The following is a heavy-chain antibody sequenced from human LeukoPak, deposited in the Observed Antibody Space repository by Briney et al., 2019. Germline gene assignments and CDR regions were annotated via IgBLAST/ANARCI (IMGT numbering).Heavy chain of an antibody. CDR2: IVVGSGNT. V-gene: IGHV1-58*02. CDR3: ARVRYDSSGYGFDY. D-gene: IGHD3-22*01. Sequence: RASVKVSCKASGFTFTSSAMQWVRQARGQRLEWIGWIVVGSGNTNYAQKFQERVTMTRDTSTSTVYMELSSLRSEDTAVYYCARVRYDSSGYGFDYWGQGTLVTVSS. CDR1: GFTFTSSA. J-gene: IGHJ4*02.